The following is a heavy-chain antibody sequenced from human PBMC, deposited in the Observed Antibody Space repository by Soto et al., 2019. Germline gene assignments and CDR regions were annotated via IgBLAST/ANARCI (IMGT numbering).Heavy chain of an antibody. J-gene: IGHJ4*02. CDR3: ARLSSIEARPDVGGFDY. Sequence: SETLSLTCTVSGGSISSYYWSWIRQPPGKGLEWIGYIYYSGSTNYNPSLKSRVTISVDTSKNQFSLKLSSVTAADTAVYYCARLSSIEARPDVGGFDYWGQGTLVTVSS. V-gene: IGHV4-59*01. D-gene: IGHD6-6*01. CDR2: IYYSGST. CDR1: GGSISSYY.